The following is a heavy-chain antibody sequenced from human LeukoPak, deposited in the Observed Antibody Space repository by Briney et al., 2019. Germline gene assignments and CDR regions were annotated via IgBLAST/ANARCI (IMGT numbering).Heavy chain of an antibody. CDR3: ARSSYSSSSSV. CDR2: IWYDGSNK. Sequence: GGSLRLSCAASGFTFSSYGMHWVRQAPGKGLEWVAVIWYDGSNKYYADSVKGRFTISRDNSKNTLYLQMKSLRAEDTAVYYCARSSYSSSSSVWGQGTMVTVSS. D-gene: IGHD6-6*01. V-gene: IGHV3-33*01. J-gene: IGHJ3*01. CDR1: GFTFSSYG.